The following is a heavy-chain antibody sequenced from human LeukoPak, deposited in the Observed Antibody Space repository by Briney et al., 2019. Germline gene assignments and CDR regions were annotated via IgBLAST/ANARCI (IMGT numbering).Heavy chain of an antibody. CDR3: AKGLAAAGTFDY. D-gene: IGHD6-13*01. Sequence: GGSLRLSCAASGFTFDDYAMHWVRQAPGKGLEWVSGISWRSGSIVYADSVKGRFTISRDSSKNTLYLQMNSLRAEDTAVYYCAKGLAAAGTFDYWGQGTPVTVSS. CDR1: GFTFDDYA. CDR2: ISWRSGSI. J-gene: IGHJ4*02. V-gene: IGHV3-9*01.